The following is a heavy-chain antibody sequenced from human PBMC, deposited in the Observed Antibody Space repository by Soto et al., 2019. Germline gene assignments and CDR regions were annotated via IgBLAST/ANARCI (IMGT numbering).Heavy chain of an antibody. V-gene: IGHV3-30-3*01. D-gene: IGHD2-2*01. CDR2: ISYDGSNK. J-gene: IGHJ4*02. CDR1: GFTFNSYA. Sequence: QVQLVESGGGVVQPGRSLRLSCAASGFTFNSYAVHWVRQAPGKGLEWVAVISYDGSNKYYADSVKGRFSISRDNSKNTLFLKMNRLRVEDTAVYHCARDDFEYRLLGYWGQGTLVTVSS. CDR3: ARDDFEYRLLGY.